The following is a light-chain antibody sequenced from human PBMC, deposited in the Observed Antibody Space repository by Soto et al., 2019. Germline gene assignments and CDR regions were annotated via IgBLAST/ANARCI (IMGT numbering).Light chain of an antibody. CDR1: SSDVGGYKY. CDR3: SSSAGINNIGV. Sequence: QSALTQPPSASGSPGQSVTISCTGTSSDVGGYKYVSWYQQHPDKAPKLMIFEVNKRPSGVPDRFSGSKSGNTASLTVSGLQDEDEADYYCSSSAGINNIGVFGTGTKVTVL. J-gene: IGLJ1*01. CDR2: EVN. V-gene: IGLV2-8*01.